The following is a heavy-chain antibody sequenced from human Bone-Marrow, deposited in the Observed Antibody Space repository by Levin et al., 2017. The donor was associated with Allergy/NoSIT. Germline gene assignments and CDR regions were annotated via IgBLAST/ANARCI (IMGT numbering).Heavy chain of an antibody. V-gene: IGHV3-66*01. J-gene: IGHJ6*03. Sequence: GGSLRLSCAASGFTVSSNYMSWVRQAPGKGLEWVSVSYSGGSTYYADSVKGRFTISRDNSKNTLYLQMNSLRAEDTAVYYGVRFGELSHYDHYMDGWGKGTTVTVSS. CDR3: VRFGELSHYDHYMDG. CDR2: SYSGGST. CDR1: GFTVSSNY. D-gene: IGHD3-10*01.